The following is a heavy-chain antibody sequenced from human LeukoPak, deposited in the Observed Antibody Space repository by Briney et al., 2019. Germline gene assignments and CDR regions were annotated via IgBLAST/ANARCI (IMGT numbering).Heavy chain of an antibody. CDR2: INPNSGGT. D-gene: IGHD3-3*01. Sequence: ASVKVSCKASGYTFTGYYMHWVRQAPGQGLEWMGWINPNSGGTNYAQKFQGRVTMTRDTSISTAYMELSSLRSEDTAVYYCARGYGPPSEGHSMYYDFWSGYYSTGYYYYGMDVWGQGTTVTVSS. CDR3: ARGYGPPSEGHSMYYDFWSGYYSTGYYYYGMDV. J-gene: IGHJ6*02. V-gene: IGHV1-2*02. CDR1: GYTFTGYY.